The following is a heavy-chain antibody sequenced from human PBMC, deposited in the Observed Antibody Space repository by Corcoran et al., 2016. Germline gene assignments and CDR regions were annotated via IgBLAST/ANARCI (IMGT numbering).Heavy chain of an antibody. J-gene: IGHJ4*02. V-gene: IGHV4-59*01. D-gene: IGHD3-9*01. Sequence: QLQESGPGLVKPSETLSLTCTVSGGSISSYYWSWIRQPPGKGLEWIGYIYYSGRTNYNPSLKSRVTISVDTSKNQFSLKLSSVTAADTAVYYCARATLLRYFDWLPDYWGQGTLVTVSS. CDR2: IYYSGRT. CDR1: GGSISSYY. CDR3: ARATLLRYFDWLPDY.